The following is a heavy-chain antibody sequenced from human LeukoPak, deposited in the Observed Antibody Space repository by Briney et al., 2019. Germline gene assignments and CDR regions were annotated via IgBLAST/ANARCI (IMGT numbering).Heavy chain of an antibody. Sequence: VASVKVSCKASGGTFSSYAISWVRQAPGQGLEWMGGIIPIFGTANYAQKFQGRVTITADESTSTAYMELSSLRSEDTAVYYCASTTYSYGYSPRGINYYYYMDVWGKGTTVTVSS. D-gene: IGHD5-18*01. V-gene: IGHV1-69*01. J-gene: IGHJ6*03. CDR1: GGTFSSYA. CDR2: IIPIFGTA. CDR3: ASTTYSYGYSPRGINYYYYMDV.